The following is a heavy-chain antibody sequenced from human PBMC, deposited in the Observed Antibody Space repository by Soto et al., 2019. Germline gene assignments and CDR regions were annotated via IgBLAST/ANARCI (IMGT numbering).Heavy chain of an antibody. CDR1: GFTFSDYY. CDR2: SSNSGTFS. Sequence: GGSLRLSCEGSGFTFSDYYISWIRQAPGKGLEWISYSSNSGTFSRYADSVKGRFSISRDNTKNLLYLQMNSLRAEGTAVYYCARSGDNYNRLDYWGQGTPVTVSS. D-gene: IGHD1-1*01. J-gene: IGHJ4*02. V-gene: IGHV3-11*06. CDR3: ARSGDNYNRLDY.